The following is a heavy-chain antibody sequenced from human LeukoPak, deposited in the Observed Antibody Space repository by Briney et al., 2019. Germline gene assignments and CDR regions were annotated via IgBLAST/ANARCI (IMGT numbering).Heavy chain of an antibody. V-gene: IGHV4-59*08. CDR1: GGSISSYY. CDR3: ATTQSRKMIVVAIGAFDI. Sequence: SETLSLTCTVSGGSISSYYWNWIRQPPGKGLEWIGYIYYSGSTNYNPSLKSRVTISVDTSKNQFSLKLSSVTAADTAVYYCATTQSRKMIVVAIGAFDIWGQGTMVTVSS. J-gene: IGHJ3*02. D-gene: IGHD3-22*01. CDR2: IYYSGST.